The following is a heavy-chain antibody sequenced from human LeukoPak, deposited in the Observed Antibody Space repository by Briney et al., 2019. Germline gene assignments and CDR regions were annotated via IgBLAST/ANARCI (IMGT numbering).Heavy chain of an antibody. CDR3: ARVRYYYDSSGPPDY. J-gene: IGHJ4*02. D-gene: IGHD3-22*01. CDR1: GGTFSSYA. Sequence: PLASVKVSCKASGGTFSSYAISWVRQAPGQGLEWMGGIIPIFGTANYAQKFQGRVTITADVSTSTAYMELSSLRSEDTAVYYCARVRYYYDSSGPPDYWGQGTLVTVSS. V-gene: IGHV1-69*13. CDR2: IIPIFGTA.